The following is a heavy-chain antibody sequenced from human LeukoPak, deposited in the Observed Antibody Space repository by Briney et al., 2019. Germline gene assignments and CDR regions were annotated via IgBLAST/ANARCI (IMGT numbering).Heavy chain of an antibody. CDR2: SRNKANSYTT. Sequence: GGSLRLSCAASGLTFSDHYIDWVRQAPGKGLEWVGRSRNKANSYTTEYAASVKGRLTISRDDSKNSLYLQMNSLKTEDTAVYYCARPASGNDAFDIWGQGTMVTVSS. D-gene: IGHD5-12*01. V-gene: IGHV3-72*01. CDR3: ARPASGNDAFDI. CDR1: GLTFSDHY. J-gene: IGHJ3*02.